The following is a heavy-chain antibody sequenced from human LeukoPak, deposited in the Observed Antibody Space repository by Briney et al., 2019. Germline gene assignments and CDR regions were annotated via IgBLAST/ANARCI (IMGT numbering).Heavy chain of an antibody. J-gene: IGHJ4*02. CDR2: IKQDASEK. V-gene: IGHV3-7*01. Sequence: RGSLRLSCAASGFTFSSYWMSWVRQAPGKGLEWVANIKQDASEKYYVDSVKGRFTTSRDNAKNSLYLQMNSLRAEDTAVYYCARDSVRYDFWSGYYMNYWGQGSLVTVSS. D-gene: IGHD3-3*01. CDR3: ARDSVRYDFWSGYYMNY. CDR1: GFTFSSYW.